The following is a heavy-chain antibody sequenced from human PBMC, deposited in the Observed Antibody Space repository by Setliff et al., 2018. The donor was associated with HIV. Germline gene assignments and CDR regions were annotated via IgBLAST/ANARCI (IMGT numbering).Heavy chain of an antibody. CDR2: TKYDGSES. CDR1: GFSFSDYY. J-gene: IGHJ4*02. V-gene: IGHV3-7*01. CDR3: ATNFLYDILTGYFPYQFDQ. Sequence: PGGSLRLSCAASGFSFSDYYMTWVRQAPGKGLEWVSNTKYDGSESYYVDSVKGRFTISRDNAKDSMFLQMNSLRGEDTAVYYCATNFLYDILTGYFPYQFDQWGQGTLVTVSS. D-gene: IGHD3-9*01.